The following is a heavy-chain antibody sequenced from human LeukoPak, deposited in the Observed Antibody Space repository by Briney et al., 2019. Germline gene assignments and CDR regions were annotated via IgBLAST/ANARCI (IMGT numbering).Heavy chain of an antibody. Sequence: SETLSLTCVVSDYSLSSGYYWGWIRQPPGKGLEWIGSIYHSGSTYYNPSLKSRVTISVHTSKNQFSLKLSSVTAADTAVYYCAGHRVAAAGTNWYFDLWGRGTLVTVSS. V-gene: IGHV4-38-2*01. D-gene: IGHD6-13*01. J-gene: IGHJ2*01. CDR1: DYSLSSGYY. CDR2: IYHSGST. CDR3: AGHRVAAAGTNWYFDL.